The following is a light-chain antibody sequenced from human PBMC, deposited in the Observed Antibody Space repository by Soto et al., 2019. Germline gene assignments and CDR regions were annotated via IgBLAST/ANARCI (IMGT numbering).Light chain of an antibody. CDR1: SPNIGAGYD. CDR3: QSYDSSLSGWV. V-gene: IGLV1-40*01. J-gene: IGLJ3*02. CDR2: GNS. Sequence: QSVLTQPPSVSGAPGRGFTIPGTGGSPNIGAGYDVHWYQQLPGKAPKPPIYGNSNRPSGVPDRFSGSKSGTSASLAITGLRAEDEADYYCQSYDSSLSGWVFGGGTQLTVL.